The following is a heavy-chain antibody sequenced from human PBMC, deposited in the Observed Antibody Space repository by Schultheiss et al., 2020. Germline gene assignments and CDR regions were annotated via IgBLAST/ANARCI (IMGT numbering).Heavy chain of an antibody. D-gene: IGHD2-15*01. CDR3: AREGGSRKRIYYYCYMDV. V-gene: IGHV3-66*01. J-gene: IGHJ6*03. CDR2: IYSGGTT. CDR1: GFTVSNNY. Sequence: GESLKISCAASGFTVSNNYMSWVRQAPGKGLEWVSVIYSGGTTYYADSVKDRFTISRDNSKNTLYLQMNSLRAEDTAVYYCAREGGSRKRIYYYCYMDVWGKGTTVTGYS.